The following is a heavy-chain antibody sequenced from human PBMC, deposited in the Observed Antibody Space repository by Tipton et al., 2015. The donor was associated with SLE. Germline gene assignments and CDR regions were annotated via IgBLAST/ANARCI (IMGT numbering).Heavy chain of an antibody. D-gene: IGHD2-2*01. CDR2: IRYDGSNK. CDR3: AKVWGPYSSSSGHYFDY. CDR1: GFSFSSYG. Sequence: SLRLSCAASGFSFSSYGMHWVRQAPGKGLEWVAFIRYDGSNKYYEESVRDRFTISRDNSKNMLYLQMNSLRAEDTAVYYCAKVWGPYSSSSGHYFDYWGQGTLVTVSS. V-gene: IGHV3-30*02. J-gene: IGHJ4*02.